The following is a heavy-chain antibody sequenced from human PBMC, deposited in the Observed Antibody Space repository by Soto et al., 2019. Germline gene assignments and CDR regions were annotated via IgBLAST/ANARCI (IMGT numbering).Heavy chain of an antibody. CDR1: GDSVSSSSIA. CDR2: TYYRSKWYT. D-gene: IGHD5-18*01. J-gene: IGHJ4*02. Sequence: SQTLSLTCAISGDSVSSSSIAWNWIRQSPSRGLEWLGRTYYRSKWYTEYAPSVQSRITVNLDTSKNHFSLQLNSVTPEDTAVYFCARGKNSAFDYWGQGVLVTVSS. V-gene: IGHV6-1*01. CDR3: ARGKNSAFDY.